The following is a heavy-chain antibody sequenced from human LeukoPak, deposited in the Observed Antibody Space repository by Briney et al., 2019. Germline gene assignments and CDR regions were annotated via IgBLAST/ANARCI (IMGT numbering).Heavy chain of an antibody. CDR2: IRTKVRTNAN. CDR1: GFIFSGSD. V-gene: IGHV3-73*01. J-gene: IGHJ4*02. CDR3: TTDISGHY. Sequence: GGTLSLSCATSGFIFSGSDINWVRQPSGRGLEWVGRIRTKVRTNANAYAASVISMFTISSDDSGDTAYLQMNSLKTEDTAVYYSTTDISGHYWCQGTMVTVAS. D-gene: IGHD1-20*01.